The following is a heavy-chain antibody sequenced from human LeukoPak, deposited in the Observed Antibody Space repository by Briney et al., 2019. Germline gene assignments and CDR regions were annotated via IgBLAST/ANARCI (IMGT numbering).Heavy chain of an antibody. CDR2: IKSKTDGGTT. D-gene: IGHD6-13*01. Sequence: GGSLRLSCAASGFTVSNAWMSWVGQAPGKGLEWVGRIKSKTDGGTTDYAAPVKDRVTISRDDSKNTLYLEVNSLKTDDTAMYYCTTDSRGYYYDHWGQGTLVIVSS. CDR1: GFTVSNAW. J-gene: IGHJ4*02. V-gene: IGHV3-15*01. CDR3: TTDSRGYYYDH.